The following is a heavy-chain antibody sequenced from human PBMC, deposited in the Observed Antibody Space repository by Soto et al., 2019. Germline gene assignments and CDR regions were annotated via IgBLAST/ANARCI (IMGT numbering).Heavy chain of an antibody. CDR3: ARATHATTVTTFNYYYYGMDV. D-gene: IGHD4-17*01. Sequence: QVQLVQSGAEVKKPGASVKVSCKASGYTFTSYAMHWVRQAPGQRLEWMGWINAGNGNTKYSQKFQGRVTITRDTSASTAYMELSSLRSEDTAVYYCARATHATTVTTFNYYYYGMDVWGQGTTVTVSS. J-gene: IGHJ6*02. CDR1: GYTFTSYA. V-gene: IGHV1-3*01. CDR2: INAGNGNT.